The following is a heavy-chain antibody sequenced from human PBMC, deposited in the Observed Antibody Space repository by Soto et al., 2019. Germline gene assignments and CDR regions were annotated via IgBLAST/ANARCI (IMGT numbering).Heavy chain of an antibody. CDR1: GGSISRSTYY. CDR2: IYDSGST. V-gene: IGHV4-39*01. Sequence: QLQLQESGPGLVNPSETLSLTCTVSGGSISRSTYYWGWIRQPPGKGLEWIGSIYDSGSTSYNPSLKSRVTISVDTSKNKFSLRLYSVTAADTAVYYCARLNDYVEFFQHCGQGTLVTVSS. D-gene: IGHD4-17*01. CDR3: ARLNDYVEFFQH. J-gene: IGHJ1*01.